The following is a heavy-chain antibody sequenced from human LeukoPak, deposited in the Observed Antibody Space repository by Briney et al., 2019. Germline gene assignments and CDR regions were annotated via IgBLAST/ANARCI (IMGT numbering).Heavy chain of an antibody. CDR1: GYSFTSYW. Sequence: GEPLKIPCKASGYSFTSYWTGWVRHMTPKGLEWMGIIFPGKSDTRYSPSFQGQVTISADKSISTAYLQWSSLKASDTAMYYCASSNMVRGVINDYWGQGTLVTVSS. D-gene: IGHD3-10*01. CDR3: ASSNMVRGVINDY. V-gene: IGHV5-51*01. CDR2: IFPGKSDT. J-gene: IGHJ4*02.